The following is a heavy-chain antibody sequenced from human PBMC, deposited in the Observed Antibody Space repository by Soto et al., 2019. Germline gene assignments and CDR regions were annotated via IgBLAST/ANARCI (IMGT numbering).Heavy chain of an antibody. Sequence: EVQLVESGGGLVKPGGSLRLSCAASGFTFSSYSMNWVRQAPGKGLEWVSSISSSSSYIYYADSVKGRFTISRDNAKNSLYLQMNSLRAEDTAVYYCARDTRNYYGSGSYYFDYWGQGTLVTVSS. CDR3: ARDTRNYYGSGSYYFDY. D-gene: IGHD3-10*01. CDR1: GFTFSSYS. J-gene: IGHJ4*02. CDR2: ISSSSSYI. V-gene: IGHV3-21*01.